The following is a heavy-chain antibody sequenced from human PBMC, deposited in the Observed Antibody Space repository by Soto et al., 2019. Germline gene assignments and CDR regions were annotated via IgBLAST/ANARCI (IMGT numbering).Heavy chain of an antibody. V-gene: IGHV4-31*03. J-gene: IGHJ5*01. CDR1: GRPVSSGGYY. CDR2: IYHIGSP. D-gene: IGHD6-19*01. CDR3: VRDRALDSSGHWFDS. Sequence: QVQLQESGPGLVNPSQTLSLTCTVSGRPVSSGGYYWTLIRQLPGKGLEWIGYIYHIGSPSYNPSLKSRLSMSIDTSKNQFSLNLTSVTAADTAIYYCVRDRALDSSGHWFDSGGQGTLVTVSS.